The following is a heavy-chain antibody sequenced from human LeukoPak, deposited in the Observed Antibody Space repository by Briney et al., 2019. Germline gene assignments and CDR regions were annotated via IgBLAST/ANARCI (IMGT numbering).Heavy chain of an antibody. CDR3: ARVDSGSACAS. V-gene: IGHV3-64*01. Sequence: GGSLRLSCAASGFILSSYSMHWVRQAPGKGLQFVSSISRNGGDTYYANSVKGRFTISRDISKNTLYLQMGSLRPEDMAVYYCARVDSGSACASWGQGILVTVSS. D-gene: IGHD6-19*01. CDR2: ISRNGGDT. CDR1: GFILSSYS. J-gene: IGHJ1*01.